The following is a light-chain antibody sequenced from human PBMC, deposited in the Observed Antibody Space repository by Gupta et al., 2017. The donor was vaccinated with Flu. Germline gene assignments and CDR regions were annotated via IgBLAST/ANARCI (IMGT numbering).Light chain of an antibody. V-gene: IGLV2-14*01. CDR2: DVS. Sequence: QSALTQPASVSGSPGQSITFSCTGTSSDIGGYNYVSWYQHHPGKAPVLIMYDVSSRPSGVSNRFSGSKSGNTASLTISGLLAEDEADYYCCSYTTTGTYVFGSGTKVTVL. J-gene: IGLJ1*01. CDR1: SSDIGGYNY. CDR3: CSYTTTGTYV.